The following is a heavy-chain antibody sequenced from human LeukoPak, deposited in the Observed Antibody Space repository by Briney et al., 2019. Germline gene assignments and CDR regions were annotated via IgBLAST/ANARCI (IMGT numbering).Heavy chain of an antibody. Sequence: AEPQTLTCTVSGRLISRYHWSWLRGPARRGLEWIGRIYTSECTNYNPSLKSRVTMSVDTSKNQFSLKLSSVTAADTAVYYCARDPILWFGELFSPQGYFDYWGQGTLVTVSS. CDR1: GRLISRYH. D-gene: IGHD3-10*01. CDR3: ARDPILWFGELFSPQGYFDY. CDR2: IYTSECT. V-gene: IGHV4-4*07. J-gene: IGHJ4*02.